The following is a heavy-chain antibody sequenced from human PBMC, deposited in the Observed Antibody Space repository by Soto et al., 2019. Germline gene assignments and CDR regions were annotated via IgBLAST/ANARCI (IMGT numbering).Heavy chain of an antibody. CDR2: LYYSGNT. Sequence: XGTLYLTCTVSGGSISPFYWSWVRQPPGKGLEWIGYLYYSGNTNYNPSLKSRVTISVDASKNQVSLRLTSVTAADTAVYYCARVGGVAARTFDYWGQGTVVTVSS. CDR1: GGSISPFY. V-gene: IGHV4-59*01. CDR3: ARVGGVAARTFDY. D-gene: IGHD2-15*01. J-gene: IGHJ4*02.